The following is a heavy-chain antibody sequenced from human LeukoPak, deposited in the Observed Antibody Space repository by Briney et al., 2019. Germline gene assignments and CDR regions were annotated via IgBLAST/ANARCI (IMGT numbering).Heavy chain of an antibody. CDR2: IYYSGST. Sequence: SETLSLTCTVSGGSISSGDYYWCWIRQPPGKGLEWIGYIYYSGSTYYNPSLKSRVTISVDTSKNQFSLKLSSVTAADTAVYYCARAGVPAAMMYYFDYWGQGTLVTVSS. V-gene: IGHV4-30-4*01. J-gene: IGHJ4*02. CDR3: ARAGVPAAMMYYFDY. CDR1: GGSISSGDYY. D-gene: IGHD2-2*01.